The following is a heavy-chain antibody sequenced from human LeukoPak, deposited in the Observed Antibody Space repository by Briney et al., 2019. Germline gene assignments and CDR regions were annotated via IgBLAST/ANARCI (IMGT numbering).Heavy chain of an antibody. CDR2: ISSDGNTE. V-gene: IGHV3-48*03. CDR1: GXSLTTYP. D-gene: IGHD2-8*01. Sequence: PGGSLRLSCAASGXSLTTYPMNWIRQVPGKGQEWVSHISSDGNTEYYADSVRVRFTMSRDNAKNSLDLHMNSLRTEDTAVYYCARDIVNGPFVTSLESWGQGALVTVSS. J-gene: IGHJ4*02. CDR3: ARDIVNGPFVTSLES.